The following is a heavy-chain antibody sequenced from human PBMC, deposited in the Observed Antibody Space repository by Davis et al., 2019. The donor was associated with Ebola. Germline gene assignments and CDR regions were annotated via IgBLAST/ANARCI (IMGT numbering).Heavy chain of an antibody. CDR3: ARVGGYYYDSSGYSYHYYYYGMDV. Sequence: GGSLRLSCAASGFTFSSYEMNWVRQAPGKGLEWVSYISSSGSTIYYADSVKGRFTISRDNAKNSLYLQMNSLRAEDTAVYYCARVGGYYYDSSGYSYHYYYYGMDVWGQGTTVTVSS. CDR2: ISSSGSTI. J-gene: IGHJ6*02. V-gene: IGHV3-48*03. CDR1: GFTFSSYE. D-gene: IGHD3-22*01.